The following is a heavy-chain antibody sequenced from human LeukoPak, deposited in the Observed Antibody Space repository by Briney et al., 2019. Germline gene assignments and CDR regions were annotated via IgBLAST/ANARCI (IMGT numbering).Heavy chain of an antibody. D-gene: IGHD5-24*01. CDR1: RGSISSYY. J-gene: IGHJ6*03. CDR2: ISYSGST. CDR3: ARDLGDGYNYFNPKPRSYYMDV. Sequence: SETLSLTSTVPRGSISSYYWTCIRQPPGKGLEWIGYISYSGSTNYNPSLKSRITISLDTSKNQFSLKLSSVTAADTALYYCARDLGDGYNYFNPKPRSYYMDVWGKGTTVTVSS. V-gene: IGHV4-59*01.